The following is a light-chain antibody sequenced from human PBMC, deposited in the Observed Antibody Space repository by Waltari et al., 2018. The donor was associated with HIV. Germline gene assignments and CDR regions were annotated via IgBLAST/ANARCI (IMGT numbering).Light chain of an antibody. CDR2: DAS. Sequence: EIVLTQSPATLSLSHGERATLSCRASQSVSSYLAWYQQKPGQAPRLLIYDASNRATGIPARFSGSGSGTDFTLTITSLEPEDFAVYYCQQRNSWPLTFGGGTKVEIK. CDR1: QSVSSY. V-gene: IGKV3-11*01. CDR3: QQRNSWPLT. J-gene: IGKJ4*01.